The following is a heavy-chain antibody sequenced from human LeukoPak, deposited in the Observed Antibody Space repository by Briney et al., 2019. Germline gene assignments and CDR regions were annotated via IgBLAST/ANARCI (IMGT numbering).Heavy chain of an antibody. Sequence: SETLSLTCTVSGDSISSFYWYWIRQPPGKGLEWIGYIYYTGSTDYNPSLKSRVTISVDTSRNPFSLKLSSVTAADTALYYCXXHXXXXXXXXXXXXXXXXGQGTLVTVSS. CDR3: XXHXXXXXXXXXXXXXXX. CDR1: GDSISSFY. J-gene: IGHJ4*02. CDR2: IYYTGST. V-gene: IGHV4-59*08.